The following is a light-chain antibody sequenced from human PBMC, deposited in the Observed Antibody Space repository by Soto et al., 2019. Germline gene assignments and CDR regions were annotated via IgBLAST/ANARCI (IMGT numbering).Light chain of an antibody. Sequence: ETLMTQSPATLSVSPGERVTLSCRASEGVGSSLAWYQQKPGQAPRVLIYGASTTAPGIPARFSGSGSGTEFTLTISSLQSEDSAVYHCQQYNDWPRTFGQGTKVDI. CDR2: GAS. CDR3: QQYNDWPRT. V-gene: IGKV3-15*01. J-gene: IGKJ1*01. CDR1: EGVGSS.